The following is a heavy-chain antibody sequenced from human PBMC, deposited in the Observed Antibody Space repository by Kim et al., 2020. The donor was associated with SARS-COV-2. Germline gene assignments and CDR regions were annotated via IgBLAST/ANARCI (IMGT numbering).Heavy chain of an antibody. Sequence: SETLSLTCTVSGGSISSYYWSWIRQPPGKGLEWIGYIYYSGSTNYNPSLKSRVTISVDTSKNQFSLKLSSVTAADTAGYYCARGSGSIAVANWFDPWGQGTLVTVSS. V-gene: IGHV4-59*01. CDR2: IYYSGST. J-gene: IGHJ5*02. CDR1: GGSISSYY. D-gene: IGHD6-13*01. CDR3: ARGSGSIAVANWFDP.